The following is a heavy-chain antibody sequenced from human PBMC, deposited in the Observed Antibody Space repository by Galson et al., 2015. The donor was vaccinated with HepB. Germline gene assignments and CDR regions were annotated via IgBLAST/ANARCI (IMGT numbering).Heavy chain of an antibody. V-gene: IGHV3-48*02. CDR2: ISISSTTI. CDR1: GFTFSRFA. CDR3: VKNGDMVATIFAY. J-gene: IGHJ4*02. Sequence: LSCAASGFTFSRFAMNWVRQAPGNGLEWVSYISISSTTIYYADSVKGRFTISRDNAKNLVFLQMNSLRDEDTALYYCVKNGDMVATIFAYWGQGALVTVSS. D-gene: IGHD5-12*01.